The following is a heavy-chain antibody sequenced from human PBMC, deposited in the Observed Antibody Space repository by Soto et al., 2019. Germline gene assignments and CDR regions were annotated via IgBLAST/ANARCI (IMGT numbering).Heavy chain of an antibody. D-gene: IGHD3-3*01. CDR3: AKDREYYDFWSGYYSGGGDYYYGMDV. CDR2: ISGSGGST. V-gene: IGHV3-23*01. Sequence: EVQLLESGGGLVQPGGSLRLSCAASGFTFSSYAMSWVRQAPGKGLEWVSAISGSGGSTYYADSVKGRFTISRDNSNNTLYLQMNSLRAEDTAVYYCAKDREYYDFWSGYYSGGGDYYYGMDVWGQGTTVTVSS. CDR1: GFTFSSYA. J-gene: IGHJ6*02.